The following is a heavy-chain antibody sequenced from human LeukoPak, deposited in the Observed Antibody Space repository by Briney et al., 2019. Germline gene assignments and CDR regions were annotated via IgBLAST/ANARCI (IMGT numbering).Heavy chain of an antibody. Sequence: SPSETLSLTCTVSGGSISSYYWSWIRQPPGKGLEWIGYIYYSGSTNYNPSLKSRVTISVDTSKNQFSLKLSSVTAADTAVYYCARDLGDGYNDGTYFDYWGQGTLVTVSS. J-gene: IGHJ4*02. D-gene: IGHD5-24*01. CDR2: IYYSGST. CDR3: ARDLGDGYNDGTYFDY. CDR1: GGSISSYY. V-gene: IGHV4-59*12.